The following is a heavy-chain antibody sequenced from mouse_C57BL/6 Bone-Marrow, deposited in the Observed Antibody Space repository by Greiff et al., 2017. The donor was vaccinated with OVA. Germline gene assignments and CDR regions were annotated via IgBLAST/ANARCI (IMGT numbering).Heavy chain of an antibody. CDR3: ARSWAWFAY. D-gene: IGHD4-1*01. CDR2: IDPEDGDT. V-gene: IGHV14-1*01. J-gene: IGHJ3*01. Sequence: EVKLEESGAELVRPGASVKLSCTASGFNIKDYYMHWVKQRPEQGLEWIGRIDPEDGDTEYAPKFQGKATLTADKSSSTAYMELRSLTSEDSAVYFCARSWAWFAYWGQGTLVTVSA. CDR1: GFNIKDYY.